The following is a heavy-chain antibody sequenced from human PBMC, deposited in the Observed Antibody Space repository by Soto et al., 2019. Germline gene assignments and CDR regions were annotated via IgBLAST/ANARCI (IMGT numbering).Heavy chain of an antibody. CDR2: FSYSGSL. V-gene: IGHV4-34*01. CDR1: GGSSRAYH. CDR3: AGGPRYWSFAL. D-gene: IGHD1-20*01. Sequence: SETLSLTCSVYGGSSRAYHWSWIRQSPGEGLEWIGEFSYSGSLNYNPSLKRRVAVSLDTSTDHFSLTMTSVTAADTGVYFCAGGPRYWSFALWSRGTLVTVSS. J-gene: IGHJ2*01.